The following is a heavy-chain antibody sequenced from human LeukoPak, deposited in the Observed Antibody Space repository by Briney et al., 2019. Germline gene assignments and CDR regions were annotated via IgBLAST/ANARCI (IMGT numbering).Heavy chain of an antibody. Sequence: GRSLRLSCAVSGFPVSTNHMSWVRQAPGKGLEWVSIISSGGTTYYPDSAKGRFTISRDNSKNTLNLQMNSLRAEDTAVYYCASWGHLIAHGYWGQGTLVTVSS. J-gene: IGHJ4*02. CDR1: GFPVSTNH. CDR3: ASWGHLIAHGY. V-gene: IGHV3-53*01. D-gene: IGHD3-16*01. CDR2: ISSGGTT.